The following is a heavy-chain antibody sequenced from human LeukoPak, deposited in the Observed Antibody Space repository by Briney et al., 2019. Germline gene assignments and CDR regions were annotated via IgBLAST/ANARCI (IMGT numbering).Heavy chain of an antibody. CDR2: IDPSGGST. V-gene: IGHV1-46*01. J-gene: IGHJ4*02. D-gene: IGHD3-3*02. CDR1: GYTFTRYY. CDR3: ARTYSKYFSNSEFDY. Sequence: GASVKVSCKASGYTFTRYYMHWVRQAPGQGLEWMGIIDPSGGSTSYAQNFQGGVTMTRDATTSTVYLELSSLRSEDTAVYYCARTYSKYFSNSEFDYWGQGTLVTVSS.